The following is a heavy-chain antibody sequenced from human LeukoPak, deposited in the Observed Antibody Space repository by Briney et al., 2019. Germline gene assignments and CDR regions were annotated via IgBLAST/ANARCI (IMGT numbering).Heavy chain of an antibody. D-gene: IGHD3-16*01. Sequence: GGSLRLSCAASGFTFSSYSMNWVRQAPGKGLEWVSSISSSRSYIYYADSVKGRFTISRDNAKNSLYLQMNSLRAEGTAVYYCARVRGEEGAFDIWGQGTMVTVSS. V-gene: IGHV3-21*03. J-gene: IGHJ3*02. CDR1: GFTFSSYS. CDR2: ISSSRSYI. CDR3: ARVRGEEGAFDI.